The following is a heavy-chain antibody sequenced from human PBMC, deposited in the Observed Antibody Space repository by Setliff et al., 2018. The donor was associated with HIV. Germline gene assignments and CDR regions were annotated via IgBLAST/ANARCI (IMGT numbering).Heavy chain of an antibody. CDR3: ARDWLYSGSYSGSFDN. V-gene: IGHV3-30*04. J-gene: IGHJ4*02. D-gene: IGHD1-26*01. Sequence: GGSLRLSCAASGFTFSNYAMHWVRQAPGKGLEWVAVIPYDGSHEYYVDSVKGRFTISRDNSKNTLFLQMNSLRAEDTAVYYCARDWLYSGSYSGSFDNWGQGTLVTVSS. CDR1: GFTFSNYA. CDR2: IPYDGSHE.